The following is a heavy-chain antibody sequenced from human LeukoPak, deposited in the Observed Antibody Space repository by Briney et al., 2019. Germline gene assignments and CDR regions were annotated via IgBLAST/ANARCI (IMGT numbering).Heavy chain of an antibody. V-gene: IGHV1-2*02. CDR2: INPNSGGT. CDR3: AKDWEGALAPGGNY. J-gene: IGHJ4*02. CDR1: GYTFTGYY. D-gene: IGHD3-16*01. Sequence: ASVNVSCKATGYTFTGYYLHWVRQAPGQGLEWMGWINPNSGGTKFAQKFQGRVTMSRDKSITTAYMELTRLTSDDTAVYYCAKDWEGALAPGGNYWGQGTLVTVSS.